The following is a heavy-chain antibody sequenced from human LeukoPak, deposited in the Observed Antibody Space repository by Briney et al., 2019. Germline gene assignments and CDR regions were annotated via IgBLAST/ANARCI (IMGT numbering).Heavy chain of an antibody. CDR3: ARDRGLYGDYVTDAFDI. CDR2: IIPIFGTA. D-gene: IGHD4-17*01. J-gene: IGHJ3*02. V-gene: IGHV1-69*13. Sequence: ASVKVSCKASGGTFSSYAISWVRQAPGQGLEWMGGIIPIFGTANYAQKFQGRVTITADESTSTAYTELSSLRSEDTAVYYCARDRGLYGDYVTDAFDIWGQGTMVTVSS. CDR1: GGTFSSYA.